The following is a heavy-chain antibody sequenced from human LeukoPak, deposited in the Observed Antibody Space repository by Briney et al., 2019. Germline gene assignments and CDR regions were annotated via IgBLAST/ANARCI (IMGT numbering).Heavy chain of an antibody. CDR2: INHSGST. CDR1: GGSFSGYY. V-gene: IGHV4-34*01. CDR3: ASIRLGYCSGGSCRDY. D-gene: IGHD2-15*01. J-gene: IGHJ4*02. Sequence: PSETLSLTCAVSGGSFSGYYWSWIRQPPGKGLEWIGEINHSGSTNYNPSLKSRVTISVDTSKNQFSLKLSSVTAADTAVYYCASIRLGYCSGGSCRDYWGQGTLVTVSS.